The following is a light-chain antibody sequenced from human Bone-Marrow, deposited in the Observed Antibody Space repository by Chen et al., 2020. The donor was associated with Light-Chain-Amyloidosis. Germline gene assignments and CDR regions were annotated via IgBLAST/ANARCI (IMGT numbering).Light chain of an antibody. CDR1: QSVLYRSNSKNY. V-gene: IGKV4-1*01. CDR2: WAS. Sequence: DIVMTQSPDSLAVSLGERATINCKSSQSVLYRSNSKNYLAWFQQKPAQPPKVLIYWASTRESGVPDRCGGSGSGTDFTLTISGLQAEDVAVYYCQQYYGTPWTFGQGTKVELK. CDR3: QQYYGTPWT. J-gene: IGKJ1*01.